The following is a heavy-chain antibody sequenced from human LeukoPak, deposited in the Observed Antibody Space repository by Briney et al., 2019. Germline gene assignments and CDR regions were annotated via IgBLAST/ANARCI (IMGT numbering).Heavy chain of an antibody. CDR3: ARAPYYYDSSGYVTYYFDY. V-gene: IGHV4-38-2*02. J-gene: IGHJ4*02. D-gene: IGHD3-22*01. CDR2: IYTSGST. Sequence: PSETLSLTCTVSGYSISSGYYWGWIRQPPGKGLEWIGRIYTSGSTNYNPSLKSRVTISVDTSKNQFSLKLSSVTAADTAVYYCARAPYYYDSSGYVTYYFDYWGQGTLVTVSS. CDR1: GYSISSGYY.